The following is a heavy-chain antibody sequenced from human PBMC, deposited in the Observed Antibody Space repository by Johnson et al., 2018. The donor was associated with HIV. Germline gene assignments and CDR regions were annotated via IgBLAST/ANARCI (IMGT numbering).Heavy chain of an antibody. CDR1: GFTFSSYA. CDR2: ISWNSGSI. J-gene: IGHJ3*02. CDR3: AKDVNWGLGGAFDI. D-gene: IGHD7-27*01. V-gene: IGHV3-9*01. Sequence: VQLMESGGGVVQPGRSLRLSCAASGFTFSSYAMSWVRQAPGKGLQWVSSISWNSGSIGYADSVKGRFTISRDNAKNSLYLQMNSLRAEDTALYYCAKDVNWGLGGAFDIWGQGTMVTVSS.